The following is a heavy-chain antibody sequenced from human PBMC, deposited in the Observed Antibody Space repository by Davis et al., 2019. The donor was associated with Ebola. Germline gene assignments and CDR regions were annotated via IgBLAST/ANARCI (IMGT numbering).Heavy chain of an antibody. D-gene: IGHD1-26*01. CDR1: GFTVSSNY. Sequence: PGGSLRLSCAASGFTVSSNYMSWVRQAPGKGLEWVSVIYSGGSTYYADSVKGRFTISRDNSKNTLYLQMNSLRAEDTAVYYCARKYSGSYYSSLDYWGQGTLVTVSS. J-gene: IGHJ4*02. V-gene: IGHV3-53*01. CDR2: IYSGGST. CDR3: ARKYSGSYYSSLDY.